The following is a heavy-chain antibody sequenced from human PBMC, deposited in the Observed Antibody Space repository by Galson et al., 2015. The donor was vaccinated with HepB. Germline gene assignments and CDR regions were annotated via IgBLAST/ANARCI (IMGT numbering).Heavy chain of an antibody. Sequence: SVKVSCKASGYTFTTYGISWVRQAPGQGLEWTGWISAYTSNTNNAQKFQGRVTMTTDTATSTAYMELRSLRSDDTAVYYCARDGPQDYYDSSGYYYFDYWGQGTPVTVSS. V-gene: IGHV1-18*01. CDR2: ISAYTSNT. D-gene: IGHD3-22*01. CDR1: GYTFTTYG. J-gene: IGHJ4*02. CDR3: ARDGPQDYYDSSGYYYFDY.